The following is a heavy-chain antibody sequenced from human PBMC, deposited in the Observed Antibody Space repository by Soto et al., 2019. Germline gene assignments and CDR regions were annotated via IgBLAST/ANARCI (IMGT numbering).Heavy chain of an antibody. CDR3: AGELHYGGPWYY. CDR1: GYTFTSYG. CDR2: ISAYNGNT. J-gene: IGHJ4*02. V-gene: IGHV1-18*01. Sequence: APAKVSCKASGYTFTSYGISWVRHPPGQGLEWMGWISAYNGNTKYAQRLQGRVTMSTDTSTSTAYRELRSLRSDDTAVYCCAGELHYGGPWYYWGEGTRVTVCS. D-gene: IGHD4-17*01.